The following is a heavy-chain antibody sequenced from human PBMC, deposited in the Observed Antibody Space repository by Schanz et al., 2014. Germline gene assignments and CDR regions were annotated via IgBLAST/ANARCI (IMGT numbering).Heavy chain of an antibody. V-gene: IGHV3-21*02. CDR1: GFTASSHS. CDR3: ARKMKLGVYGGKGHDSLDI. Sequence: EVQLLESGGGLVQPGGSLRLSCGVSGFTASSHSMNWVRQAPGKGLEWVSSISSRSSHIYYADSVKGRFTVSRDNAKNSVYLEMNSLRAEDTAVYYCARKMKLGVYGGKGHDSLDIWGQGTMVTVSS. D-gene: IGHD4-17*01. J-gene: IGHJ3*02. CDR2: ISSRSSHI.